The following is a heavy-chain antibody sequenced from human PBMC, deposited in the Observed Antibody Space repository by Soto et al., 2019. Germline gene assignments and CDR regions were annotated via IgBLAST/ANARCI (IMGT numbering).Heavy chain of an antibody. CDR3: ARGLLTAPFDI. Sequence: GVSLRLSCAASGCTCSSYAVSWVRQAPGKGLEWVSSISSSSSYIYYADSVKGRFTISRDNAKNSLYLQMNSLRAEDTAVYYCARGLLTAPFDIWGQGTMVTVSS. CDR1: GCTCSSYA. V-gene: IGHV3-21*01. CDR2: ISSSSSYI. J-gene: IGHJ3*02. D-gene: IGHD3-9*01.